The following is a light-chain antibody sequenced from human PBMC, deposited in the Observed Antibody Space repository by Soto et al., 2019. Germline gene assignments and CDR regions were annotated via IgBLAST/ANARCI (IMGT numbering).Light chain of an antibody. V-gene: IGKV1-33*01. J-gene: IGKJ3*01. CDR1: HDIGNY. CDR2: YAS. Sequence: DIQMTQYPSSLSASVGDRVTITCLASHDIGNYLNWYQQKPGKAPKLLIYYASNLETGVSSRFSGSGSGTDFTFTISSLXPEDIATYFCQQYENLPRFIFGPGTKVDIK. CDR3: QQYENLPRFI.